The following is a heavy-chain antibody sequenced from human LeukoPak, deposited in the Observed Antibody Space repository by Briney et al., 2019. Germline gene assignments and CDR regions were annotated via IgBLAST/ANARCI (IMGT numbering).Heavy chain of an antibody. D-gene: IGHD3-10*01. CDR2: INHSGST. V-gene: IGHV4-34*01. Sequence: SETLSLTCAVYGGSLSHYYRSWIRQPPGKGLEWVGEINHSGSTNYNPSLKSRVTISVDMSKNQFSLELTSVTAADTAVYYCARGPASGSNFAWFDPWGQGTLVTVSS. J-gene: IGHJ5*02. CDR3: ARGPASGSNFAWFDP. CDR1: GGSLSHYY.